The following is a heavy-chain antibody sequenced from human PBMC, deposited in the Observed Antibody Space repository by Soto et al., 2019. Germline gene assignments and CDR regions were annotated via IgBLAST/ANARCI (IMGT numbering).Heavy chain of an antibody. D-gene: IGHD2-8*01. CDR1: GYMFTRYG. CDR3: AKNGQPPYYYYGMDV. CDR2: ISGYNGDT. V-gene: IGHV1-18*01. J-gene: IGHJ6*02. Sequence: ASVKVSCKASGYMFTRYGIRWVRQAPGQGLEWMGWISGYNGDTNYAQKFQGRVTMTVDTSTTTAFMELTSLTSDDRAVHYCAKNGQPPYYYYGMDVWGQGTTVTVSS.